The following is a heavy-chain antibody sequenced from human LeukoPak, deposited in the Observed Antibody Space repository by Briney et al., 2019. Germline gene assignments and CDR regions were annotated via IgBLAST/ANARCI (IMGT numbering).Heavy chain of an antibody. CDR2: INHSGST. V-gene: IGHV4-34*01. J-gene: IGHJ4*02. D-gene: IGHD6-13*01. CDR1: GGSFSGYY. CDR3: ARGRGIAADLFDY. Sequence: PSETLSLTCAVYGGSFSGYYWSWTRQPPGKGLEWIGEINHSGSTNYNPSLKSRVTISVDTSKNQFSLKLSSVTAADTAVYYCARGRGIAADLFDYWGQGTLVTVSS.